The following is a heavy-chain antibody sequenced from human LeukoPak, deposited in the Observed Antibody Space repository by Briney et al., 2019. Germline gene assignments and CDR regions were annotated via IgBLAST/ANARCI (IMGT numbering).Heavy chain of an antibody. CDR2: INPKSGDT. Sequence: GASVKVSCKASGYTFTSYYMHWVRQAPGEGLEWMGWINPKSGDTKYAQKFQVRVTMTRDTSISTAFMELSSLRSDDTAVYYCARETVLTMGSDAFDIWGQGTLVTVSS. CDR1: GYTFTSYY. CDR3: ARETVLTMGSDAFDI. J-gene: IGHJ3*02. D-gene: IGHD3-10*01. V-gene: IGHV1-2*02.